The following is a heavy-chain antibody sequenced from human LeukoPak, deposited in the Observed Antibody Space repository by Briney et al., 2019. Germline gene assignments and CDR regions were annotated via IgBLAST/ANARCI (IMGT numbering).Heavy chain of an antibody. CDR3: ARDPPPDRLDYYDSSGQAEGY. CDR2: IYYSGST. CDR1: GGSISSGGYY. Sequence: SETLSLTCTVSGGSISSGGYYWSWIRQHPGKGLEWIGYIYYSGSTYYNPSLKSRVTISVDTSKNQFSLKLSSVTAADTAVYYCARDPPPDRLDYYDSSGQAEGYWGQGTLVTVSS. V-gene: IGHV4-31*03. J-gene: IGHJ4*02. D-gene: IGHD3-22*01.